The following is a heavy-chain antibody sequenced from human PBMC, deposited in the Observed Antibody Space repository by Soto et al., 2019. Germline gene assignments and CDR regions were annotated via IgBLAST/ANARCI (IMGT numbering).Heavy chain of an antibody. J-gene: IGHJ2*01. CDR2: LSASGRT. V-gene: IGHV4-4*07. Sequence: XETLSLTCAISGYSIGNFYWSWIRQPAGKGLESLGRLSASGRTNYSPSLQSRVTMSLDRSKNRFSLRLTSVSAADTAVYFCARGMGRYFDIWGRGTLVTVSS. D-gene: IGHD2-8*01. CDR1: GYSIGNFY. CDR3: ARGMGRYFDI.